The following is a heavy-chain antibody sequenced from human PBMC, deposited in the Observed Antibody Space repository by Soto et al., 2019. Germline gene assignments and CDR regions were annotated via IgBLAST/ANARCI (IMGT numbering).Heavy chain of an antibody. CDR1: GFTFSGSA. Sequence: EVQLVESGGGLVQPGGSLKLSCAASGFTFSGSAMHWVRQASGKGLEWVGRIRSKANSYATAYAASVKGRFTISRDDSKNTAYLQMNRLKTEDTAVYYCTRHGDVIRREDSCSSSPGYGYWGQGTLVTVSS. CDR3: TRHGDVIRREDSCSSSPGYGY. CDR2: IRSKANSYAT. J-gene: IGHJ4*02. D-gene: IGHD6-6*01. V-gene: IGHV3-73*01.